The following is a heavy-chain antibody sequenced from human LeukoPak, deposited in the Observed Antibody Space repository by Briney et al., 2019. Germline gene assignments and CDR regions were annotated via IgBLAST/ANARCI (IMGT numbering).Heavy chain of an antibody. Sequence: GESLKISCKGSGYSFTSYWIGWVRQMPGKGLEWMGIIYPGDSDTRYSPSFQGQVTISADKSISTAYVQWSSLKASDTAMYYCASFAGGVGGVYYDSSGPIPPPYYYGMDVWGQGTTVTVSS. V-gene: IGHV5-51*01. D-gene: IGHD3-22*01. CDR3: ASFAGGVGGVYYDSSGPIPPPYYYGMDV. CDR1: GYSFTSYW. CDR2: IYPGDSDT. J-gene: IGHJ6*02.